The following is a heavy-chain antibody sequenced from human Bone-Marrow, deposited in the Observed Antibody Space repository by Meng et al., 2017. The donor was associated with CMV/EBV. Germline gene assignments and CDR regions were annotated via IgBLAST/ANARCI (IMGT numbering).Heavy chain of an antibody. D-gene: IGHD2-2*02. Sequence: ASVKVSCKASGYTFTSYGISWVRQAPGQGLEWMGWISAYNGNTNYAQKLQGRVTMTTDTSTSTAYMELRSLRSDDTAVYYCARAQGGYCSSTSCYTYYYGMDVWGQGTTVTFSS. V-gene: IGHV1-18*01. CDR1: GYTFTSYG. CDR2: ISAYNGNT. J-gene: IGHJ6*02. CDR3: ARAQGGYCSSTSCYTYYYGMDV.